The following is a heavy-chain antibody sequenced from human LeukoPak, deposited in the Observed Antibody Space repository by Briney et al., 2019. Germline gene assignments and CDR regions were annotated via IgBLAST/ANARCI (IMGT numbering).Heavy chain of an antibody. Sequence: PSETLSLTCTVSGGSISSYYWSWVRQPPGKGLEWVGYIYYSGSTNYNPSLKSGVTISVDTSKNQFSLKLSSVTAADTAVYYCARERGSGYYYDSSGYYYVFDCWGQGTLVTVSS. J-gene: IGHJ4*02. CDR3: ARERGSGYYYDSSGYYYVFDC. CDR2: IYYSGST. V-gene: IGHV4-59*01. D-gene: IGHD3-22*01. CDR1: GGSISSYY.